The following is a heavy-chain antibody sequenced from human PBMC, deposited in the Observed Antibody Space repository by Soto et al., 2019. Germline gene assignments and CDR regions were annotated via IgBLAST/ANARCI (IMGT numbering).Heavy chain of an antibody. D-gene: IGHD1-26*01. Sequence: QVQLVESGGAVVQPGGSLRLSCAASGFIFSEYGIDWLRQPPGKGLEWVAVISHDGIAQYYAESVEGRFTVSRDNSENIVYLQMNSLRREDTAMYHCAKEGSARVSRWDDYWGQGTLVTVSS. J-gene: IGHJ4*02. CDR2: ISHDGIAQ. CDR1: GFIFSEYG. V-gene: IGHV3-30*18. CDR3: AKEGSARVSRWDDY.